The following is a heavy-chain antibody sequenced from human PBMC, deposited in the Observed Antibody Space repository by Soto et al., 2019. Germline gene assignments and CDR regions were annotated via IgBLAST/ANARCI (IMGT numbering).Heavy chain of an antibody. Sequence: QVQLVESGGGVVQPGRSLRLSCAASGCTFSSYGMHWVRQAPGKGLEWVAVISYDGSNKYYADSVKGRFTISRDNSKNTLYLQMNSLRAEDTAVDYCAKDQIISGGPFDYWGQGPLVTVSS. CDR3: AKDQIISGGPFDY. D-gene: IGHD6-19*01. CDR1: GCTFSSYG. J-gene: IGHJ4*02. V-gene: IGHV3-30*18. CDR2: ISYDGSNK.